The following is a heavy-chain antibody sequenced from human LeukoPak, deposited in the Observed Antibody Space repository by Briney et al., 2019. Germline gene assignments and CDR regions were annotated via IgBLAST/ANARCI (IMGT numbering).Heavy chain of an antibody. CDR2: IDSCSTYI. J-gene: IGHJ4*02. V-gene: IGHV3-21*01. CDR1: GFTFRSYS. CDR3: ARGLRPPNYYGSGSYGPPLNY. D-gene: IGHD3-10*01. Sequence: PGGSLRLSCAASGFTFRSYSINWVRQAPGKGLEWVSAIDSCSTYIYYADSVKGRFTISRDNAENSLYLQMNSLRVEDTAVYYCARGLRPPNYYGSGSYGPPLNYWGQGTLVTVSS.